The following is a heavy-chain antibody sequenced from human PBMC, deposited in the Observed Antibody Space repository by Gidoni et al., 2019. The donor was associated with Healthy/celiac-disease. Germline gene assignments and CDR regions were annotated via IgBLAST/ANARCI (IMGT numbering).Heavy chain of an antibody. CDR1: GYTFTSYA. V-gene: IGHV7-4-1*02. Sequence: QVQLVESGSELKKPGASVKVSCKASGYTFTSYAMTWVRQAPGQGLEWGGWINTNPWNPTYAQGFTGRFVFSLDTSVSTAYLQISSLKAEDTAVYYCAREIAAAGILNWFDPWGQGTLVTVSS. CDR3: AREIAAAGILNWFDP. J-gene: IGHJ5*02. D-gene: IGHD6-13*01. CDR2: INTNPWNP.